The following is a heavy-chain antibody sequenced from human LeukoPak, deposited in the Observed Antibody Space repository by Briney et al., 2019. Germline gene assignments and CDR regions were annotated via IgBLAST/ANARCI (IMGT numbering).Heavy chain of an antibody. J-gene: IGHJ4*02. CDR2: IHYSGST. V-gene: IGHV4-39*02. Sequence: SETLSLTCTVSGGSISSYYWAWIRQPPGKGLEWIGNIHYSGSTYYNPSLKSRVTISLDTSKNQFSLKLISVTAADTALYYCAREGPHGSGIYYNPLDYWGQGALVIVSS. CDR1: GGSISSYY. CDR3: AREGPHGSGIYYNPLDY. D-gene: IGHD3-10*01.